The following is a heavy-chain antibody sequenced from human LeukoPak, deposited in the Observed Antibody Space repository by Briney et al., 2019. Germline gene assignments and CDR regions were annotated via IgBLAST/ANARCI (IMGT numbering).Heavy chain of an antibody. J-gene: IGHJ4*02. D-gene: IGHD3-22*01. CDR3: ARDLHYYDSSGPLGY. CDR2: IKQDGSEK. V-gene: IGHV3-7*01. Sequence: GGSLRLSCAASGFTFSSYGMHWVRQAPGKGLEWVANIKQDGSEKYYVDSVKGRFTISRDNAKNSLYLQMNSLRAEDTAVYYCARDLHYYDSSGPLGYWGQGTLVTVSS. CDR1: GFTFSSYG.